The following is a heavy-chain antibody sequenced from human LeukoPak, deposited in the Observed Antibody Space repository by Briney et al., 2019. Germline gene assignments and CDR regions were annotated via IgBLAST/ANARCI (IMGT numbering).Heavy chain of an antibody. J-gene: IGHJ4*02. V-gene: IGHV1-2*02. CDR3: ARDVYSSEGGY. CDR1: GYTFTSYY. Sequence: ASVKVSCKASGYTFTSYYMHWVRRAPGQGLEWMGWINPNSGGTNYAQKFQGRVTMTRDTSISTAYMELSRLRSDDTAVYYCARDVYSSEGGYWGQGTLVTVSS. D-gene: IGHD6-19*01. CDR2: INPNSGGT.